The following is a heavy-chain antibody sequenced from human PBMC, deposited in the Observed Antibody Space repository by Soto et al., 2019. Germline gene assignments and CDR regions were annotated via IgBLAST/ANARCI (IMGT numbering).Heavy chain of an antibody. D-gene: IGHD4-17*01. CDR3: ASQNAYGAHSSFDY. CDR2: ISSSGSSI. Sequence: EVHLVESGGGLVQPGRSLRLSCTASGFTFSSYDMNWVRQAPGKGLEWVSAISSSGSSIYYADSMKGRFTISRDNSKNTLYLQMNSLRAEDTAVYYCASQNAYGAHSSFDYWGQGTLVTVSS. V-gene: IGHV3-23*04. CDR1: GFTFSSYD. J-gene: IGHJ4*02.